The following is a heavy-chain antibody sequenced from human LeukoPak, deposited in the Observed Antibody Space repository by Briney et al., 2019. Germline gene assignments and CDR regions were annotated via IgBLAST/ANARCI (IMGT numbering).Heavy chain of an antibody. CDR2: VGGDGVRT. D-gene: IGHD6-19*01. V-gene: IGHV3-23*01. Sequence: PGGSLRLSCAASGFSFRDYAMNWVRQAPGKGLEWVSLVGGDGVRTYYADSVKGRFTISRDNSKNTLYLQMNSLRAEDTAVYYCARYSSGWRVNWYFDLWGRGTLVTVSS. CDR1: GFSFRDYA. CDR3: ARYSSGWRVNWYFDL. J-gene: IGHJ2*01.